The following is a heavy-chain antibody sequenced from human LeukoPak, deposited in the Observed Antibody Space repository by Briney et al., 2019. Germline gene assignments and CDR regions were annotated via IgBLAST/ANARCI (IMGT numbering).Heavy chain of an antibody. CDR2: MNPNSGNT. J-gene: IGHJ4*02. V-gene: IGHV1-8*03. CDR3: ARRHYYDSSGYYY. Sequence: ASVKVSCKASGYTFTSCDINWVRQATGQGREWMGWMNPNSGNTGYAQKFQGRVTITRNTSISTAYMELSSLRSEDTAVYYCARRHYYDSSGYYYWGQGTLVTVSS. CDR1: GYTFTSCD. D-gene: IGHD3-22*01.